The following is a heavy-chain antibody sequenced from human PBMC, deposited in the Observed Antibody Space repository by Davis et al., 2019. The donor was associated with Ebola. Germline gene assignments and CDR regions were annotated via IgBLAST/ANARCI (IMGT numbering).Heavy chain of an antibody. V-gene: IGHV3-48*02. CDR3: ARDSTTVVSQKQFDY. CDR1: GFTFSSYS. J-gene: IGHJ4*02. Sequence: GESLKISCAASGFTFSSYSMNWVRQAPGKGLGWVSYISSSSSTIYYADSVKGRFTISRDNAKNSLYLQMNSLRDEDTAVYYCARDSTTVVSQKQFDYWGQGTLVTVSS. D-gene: IGHD4-23*01. CDR2: ISSSSSTI.